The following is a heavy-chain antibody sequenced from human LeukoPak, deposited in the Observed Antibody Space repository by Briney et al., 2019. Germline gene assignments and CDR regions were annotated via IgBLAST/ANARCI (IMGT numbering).Heavy chain of an antibody. CDR3: GGPLDDYGDYVSYFHR. J-gene: IGHJ1*01. CDR2: ISRNSGSI. V-gene: IGHV3-48*01. CDR1: GFTFSNYG. Sequence: GGSLRLSCVASGFTFSNYGMNWVRQAPGKGLEWVSYISRNSGSIYYAYSVKGRFTISRDNAKNSLYLQMDSLGAEDTAVYYCGGPLDDYGDYVSYFHRWGQGTLVTVSS. D-gene: IGHD4-17*01.